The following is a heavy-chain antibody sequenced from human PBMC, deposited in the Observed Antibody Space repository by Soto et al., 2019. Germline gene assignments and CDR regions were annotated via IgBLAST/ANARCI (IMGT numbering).Heavy chain of an antibody. Sequence: GGSLRLSCAASGFTFSSYGMHWVRQAPGKGLEWVAAIWYDGSNKYYADSVKGRFTISRDNSKNTLYLQMNSLRAEDTAVYYSAKPYSSSWYGNSDYWGQGTLVTVSS. CDR1: GFTFSSYG. CDR2: IWYDGSNK. J-gene: IGHJ4*02. CDR3: AKPYSSSWYGNSDY. V-gene: IGHV3-33*06. D-gene: IGHD6-13*01.